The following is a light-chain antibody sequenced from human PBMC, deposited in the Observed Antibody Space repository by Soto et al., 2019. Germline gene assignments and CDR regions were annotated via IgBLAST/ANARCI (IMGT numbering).Light chain of an antibody. V-gene: IGLV2-8*01. CDR2: EVS. CDR1: SSDVGGYNY. Sequence: ALTQPPSASGSPGQSVTISCTGTSSDVGGYNYVSWYQQHPGKAPKLMIYEVSKRPSGVPDRFSGSKSGNTASLTVSGLQAEDEADYYCSSYAGSNYYVFGTGTKVTVL. J-gene: IGLJ1*01. CDR3: SSYAGSNYYV.